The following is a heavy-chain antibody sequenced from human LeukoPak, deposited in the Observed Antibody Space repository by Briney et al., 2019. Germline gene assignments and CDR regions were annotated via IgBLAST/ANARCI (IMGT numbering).Heavy chain of an antibody. CDR2: IYHSGST. CDR1: GGSISNSRYY. D-gene: IGHD1-26*01. J-gene: IGHJ4*02. Sequence: SETLSLTCTVSGGSISNSRYYWGWIRQPPGKGLEWIGSIYHSGSTYYNPSLKSRVTISVDTSKNQFSLKLSSVTAADTAVYYCAREGGSTFDYWGQGTLVTVSS. V-gene: IGHV4-39*07. CDR3: AREGGSTFDY.